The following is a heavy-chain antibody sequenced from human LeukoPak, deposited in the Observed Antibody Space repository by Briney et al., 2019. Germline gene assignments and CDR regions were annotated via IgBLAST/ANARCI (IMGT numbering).Heavy chain of an antibody. Sequence: GGSLRLSCAASGFTFSSYAMSWVRQAPGKGLEWVSAISGSGGSTYYADSVKGRFTISRDNSKNTLYPQMNSLRAEDTAVYYCAKDARSSTVGDYFDYWGQGTLVTVSS. CDR1: GFTFSSYA. CDR3: AKDARSSTVGDYFDY. D-gene: IGHD4-23*01. V-gene: IGHV3-23*01. CDR2: ISGSGGST. J-gene: IGHJ4*02.